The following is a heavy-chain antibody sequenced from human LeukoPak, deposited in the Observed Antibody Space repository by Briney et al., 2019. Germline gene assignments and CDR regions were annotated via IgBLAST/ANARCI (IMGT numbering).Heavy chain of an antibody. Sequence: GRSLRLSCAASGFTFSSYGMHWVRQAPGKGLEWVAVISYDGSNKYYADSVKGRFTISRDNSKNTLYLQMNGLRAEDTAVYYCAKGFLGAGMDVWGQGTTVTVSS. CDR3: AKGFLGAGMDV. J-gene: IGHJ6*02. V-gene: IGHV3-30*18. CDR1: GFTFSSYG. D-gene: IGHD3-3*01. CDR2: ISYDGSNK.